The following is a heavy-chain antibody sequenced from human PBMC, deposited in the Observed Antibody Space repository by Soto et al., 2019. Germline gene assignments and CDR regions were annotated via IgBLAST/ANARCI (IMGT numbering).Heavy chain of an antibody. CDR3: ARDRREGFFDY. V-gene: IGHV1-24*01. Sequence: ASVKVSCKVSGYTLTELSMHWVRQAPGKGLEWMGGFDPEDGETIYAQKFQGRVTMTTDTSTSTAYMELRSLRSDDTAVYYCARDRREGFFDYWGQGTLVTVSS. CDR2: FDPEDGET. J-gene: IGHJ4*02. CDR1: GYTLTELS.